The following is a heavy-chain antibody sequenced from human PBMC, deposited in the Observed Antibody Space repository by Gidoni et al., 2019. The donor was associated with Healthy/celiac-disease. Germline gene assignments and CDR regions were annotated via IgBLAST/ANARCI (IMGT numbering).Heavy chain of an antibody. CDR3: ARALGDYPPNPWGFDY. D-gene: IGHD4-17*01. CDR2: IYSGGST. V-gene: IGHV3-53*02. CDR1: GFTVSSNY. J-gene: IGHJ4*02. Sequence: EVQLVETGGGLIQPGGSLRPSCAASGFTVSSNYMSWVRQAPGKGLEWVSVIYSGGSTYYADSVKGRFTISRDNSKNTLYLQMNSLRAEDTAVYYGARALGDYPPNPWGFDYWGQGTLVTVSS.